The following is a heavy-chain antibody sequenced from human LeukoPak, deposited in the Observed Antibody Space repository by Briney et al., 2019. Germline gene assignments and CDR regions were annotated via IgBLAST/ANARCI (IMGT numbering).Heavy chain of an antibody. CDR2: INAGNGNT. D-gene: IGHD3-3*01. Sequence: ASVKASCKASGYTFTSYAMHWVRQAPGQRLEWMGWINAGNGNTKYSQKFQGRVTITRDTSASTAYMELSSLRSEDTAVYYCARVTIFGVGYYYYGMDVWGQGTTVTVSS. CDR1: GYTFTSYA. CDR3: ARVTIFGVGYYYYGMDV. V-gene: IGHV1-3*01. J-gene: IGHJ6*02.